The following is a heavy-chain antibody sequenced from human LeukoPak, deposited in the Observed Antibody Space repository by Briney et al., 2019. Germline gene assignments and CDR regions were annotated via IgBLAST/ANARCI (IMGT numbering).Heavy chain of an antibody. Sequence: SETLSLTCTVSGGSISSYYWSWIRQPPGKGLEWIGYIYYSGSTNYNPSLKSRVTISVDTSKNQFSLKLSSVTAADTAVYYCARAPYCSGGSCYTYNWFDPWGQGTLVTVSS. J-gene: IGHJ5*02. D-gene: IGHD2-15*01. CDR2: IYYSGST. CDR1: GGSISSYY. V-gene: IGHV4-59*08. CDR3: ARAPYCSGGSCYTYNWFDP.